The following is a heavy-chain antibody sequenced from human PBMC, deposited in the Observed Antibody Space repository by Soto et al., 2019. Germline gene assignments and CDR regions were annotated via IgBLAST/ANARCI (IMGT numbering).Heavy chain of an antibody. J-gene: IGHJ4*02. Sequence: PGGSLRLSCTVSGFIFSSYEMNWVRQAPGKGLEWISFISGHSNSIYYADSVRGRFTISRDNAKNSLYLQMNSLRAEDTAVYYCARLLLWPPHYWGQGTLVTVSS. CDR2: ISGHSNSI. D-gene: IGHD3-10*01. CDR1: GFIFSSYE. V-gene: IGHV3-48*03. CDR3: ARLLLWPPHY.